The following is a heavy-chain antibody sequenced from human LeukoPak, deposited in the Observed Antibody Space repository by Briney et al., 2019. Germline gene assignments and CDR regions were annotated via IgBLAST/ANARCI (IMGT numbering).Heavy chain of an antibody. J-gene: IGHJ6*03. CDR3: ARDRGSSSWYIGNYYYYYMDV. Sequence: SETLSLTCAVYGGSFSGYYWSWIRQPPGKGLEWIGEINHSGSTNYNPSLKSRVTISVDTSKNQFSLKLSSVTAADTAVYYCARDRGSSSWYIGNYYYYYMDVWGKGTTVTVSS. D-gene: IGHD6-13*01. CDR1: GGSFSGYY. CDR2: INHSGST. V-gene: IGHV4-34*01.